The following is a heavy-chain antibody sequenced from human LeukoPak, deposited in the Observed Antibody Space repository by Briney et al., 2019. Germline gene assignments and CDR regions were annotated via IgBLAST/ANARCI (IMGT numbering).Heavy chain of an antibody. V-gene: IGHV4-59*01. CDR2: IYYSGST. CDR1: GGSISSYY. Sequence: SETLSLTCTVSGGSISSYYWSWIRQPPGKGLEWIGYIYYSGSTNYNPSLKSRVTISVDTSKNQFSLKLSSVTAADTAVYHCARDLGHEAYYYYGMDVWGQGTTVTVSS. D-gene: IGHD7-27*01. J-gene: IGHJ6*02. CDR3: ARDLGHEAYYYYGMDV.